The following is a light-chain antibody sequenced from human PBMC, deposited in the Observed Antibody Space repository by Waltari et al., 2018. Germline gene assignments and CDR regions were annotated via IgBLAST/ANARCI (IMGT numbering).Light chain of an antibody. CDR3: QQYYSAPRT. CDR2: WAS. J-gene: IGKJ1*01. Sequence: DIVMTQSPDSLSVSLGESATIHCPRSQSVLYSSNNKYYGAWYQHKPAQPPRLLIYWASSRYSGVPDRFSGSGSGTDFTLTINNLQAEDAAVYYCQQYYSAPRTFGQGTKVEV. V-gene: IGKV4-1*01. CDR1: QSVLYSSNNKYY.